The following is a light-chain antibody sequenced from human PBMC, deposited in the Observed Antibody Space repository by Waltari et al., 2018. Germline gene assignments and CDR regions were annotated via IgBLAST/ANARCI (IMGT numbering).Light chain of an antibody. Sequence: DIVMTQSPDSLAVSLGERATINCKSSQTVLHSSTNRNYLAWYQQKPGQPPKLLFYWASYRGYGVPDRFSASGSGTDFTLTISSLQAEDVAVYYCHQYYNTPWTFGQGTKVEI. CDR1: QTVLHSSTNRNY. J-gene: IGKJ1*01. V-gene: IGKV4-1*01. CDR3: HQYYNTPWT. CDR2: WAS.